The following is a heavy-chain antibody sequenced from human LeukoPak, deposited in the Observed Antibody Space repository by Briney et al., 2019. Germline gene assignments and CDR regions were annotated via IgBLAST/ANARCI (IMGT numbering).Heavy chain of an antibody. CDR2: VHRSGNT. Sequence: PSETLSLTCSVSGGSISTYYWSWIRQPAGKGLEWIGRVHRSGNTNYNPSLQSRVTMSVDTSKNQISLRLRFVTAADTAVYYCARDDSEYSVHYGMDVWGQGTAVTVSS. D-gene: IGHD6-6*01. CDR1: GGSISTYY. CDR3: ARDDSEYSVHYGMDV. J-gene: IGHJ6*02. V-gene: IGHV4-4*07.